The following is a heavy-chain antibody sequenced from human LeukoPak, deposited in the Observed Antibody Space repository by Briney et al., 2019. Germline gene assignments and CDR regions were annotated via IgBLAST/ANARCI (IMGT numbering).Heavy chain of an antibody. CDR1: GGSISSYY. D-gene: IGHD3-10*01. Sequence: SETLSLTCTVSGGSISSYYWSWIRQPPGKGLEWIGYIYYSGSTNYNPSLKSRVTISVDTSKNQFSLKLSPVTAADTAVYYCARRRITMVRGSRGYFDYWGQGTLVTVSS. CDR2: IYYSGST. J-gene: IGHJ4*02. V-gene: IGHV4-59*12. CDR3: ARRRITMVRGSRGYFDY.